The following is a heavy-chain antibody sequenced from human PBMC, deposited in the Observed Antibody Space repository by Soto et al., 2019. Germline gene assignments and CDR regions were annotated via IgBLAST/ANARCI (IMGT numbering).Heavy chain of an antibody. V-gene: IGHV1-18*01. CDR1: GYTFTNYG. Sequence: QVQLVQSGAEVKKPGASVKVSCKASGYTFTNYGISWVRQAPGQGLEWMGWISANNGNTKYEQKLQGRVTMTTATSTSTAYMELRSLRSDVTAVYYCARDRGSYALDSWGQGTLVTVSS. J-gene: IGHJ4*02. CDR2: ISANNGNT. D-gene: IGHD1-26*01. CDR3: ARDRGSYALDS.